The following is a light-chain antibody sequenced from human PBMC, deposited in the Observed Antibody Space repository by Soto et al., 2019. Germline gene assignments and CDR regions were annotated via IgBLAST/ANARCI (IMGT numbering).Light chain of an antibody. V-gene: IGKV1-5*03. CDR1: QSISSW. J-gene: IGKJ1*01. CDR3: QQYDSYSWT. Sequence: DIQMTQSPSTLSAFVGDRVTNTCRASQSISSWLAWYQQKPGKAPKLLVYQASTLESGVPLRFSGSGSGTEFTLTINSLQSDDFATYYCQQYDSYSWTFGQGTKVDIK. CDR2: QAS.